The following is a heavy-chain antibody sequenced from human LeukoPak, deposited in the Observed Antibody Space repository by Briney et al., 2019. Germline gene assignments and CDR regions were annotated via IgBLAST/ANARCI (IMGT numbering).Heavy chain of an antibody. CDR3: ARQGSGYYPTPDY. CDR2: IYYSGST. CDR1: GGSISSYY. J-gene: IGHJ4*02. D-gene: IGHD3-22*01. V-gene: IGHV4-59*08. Sequence: SETLSLTCTVSGGSISSYYWSWIRQPPGKGLEWIGYIYYSGSTNYNPSLKSRVTISVDTSKNQFSLKLSSVTAADTAVYYCARQGSGYYPTPDYWGQGTLVTVSS.